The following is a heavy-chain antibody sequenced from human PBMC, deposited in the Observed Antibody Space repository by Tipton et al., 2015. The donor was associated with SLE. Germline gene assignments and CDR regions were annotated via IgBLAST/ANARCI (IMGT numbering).Heavy chain of an antibody. V-gene: IGHV3-7*01. Sequence: SLRLSCAASGFTFSSYWMSWVRQAPGKGLEWVANIKQDGSEKYYVDSVKGRFTISRDNAKNSLYLQMNSLRAEDTAVYYCAKDPGIVVVPEEGMDVWGQGTTVTVSS. CDR2: IKQDGSEK. CDR1: GFTFSSYW. D-gene: IGHD2-2*01. CDR3: AKDPGIVVVPEEGMDV. J-gene: IGHJ6*02.